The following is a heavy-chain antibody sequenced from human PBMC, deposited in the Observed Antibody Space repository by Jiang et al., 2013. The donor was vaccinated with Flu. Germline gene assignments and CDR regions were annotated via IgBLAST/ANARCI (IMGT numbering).Heavy chain of an antibody. J-gene: IGHJ3*02. Sequence: LLKPSETLSLTCTVSGGSVSSGSYYWSWIRQPPGKGLEWIGHIYYSGSTNYNPSLKSRVTISVDTSKNQFSLKLSSVTAADTAVYYCAREGAVGALEVNDAFDIWGQGTMVTVSS. CDR1: GGSVSSGSYY. D-gene: IGHD1-26*01. V-gene: IGHV4-61*01. CDR2: IYYSGST. CDR3: AREGAVGALEVNDAFDI.